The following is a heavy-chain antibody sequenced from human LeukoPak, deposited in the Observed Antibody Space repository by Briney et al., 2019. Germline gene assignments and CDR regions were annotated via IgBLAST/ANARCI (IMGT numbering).Heavy chain of an antibody. Sequence: GGSLRLSCAASGFTFSSYSMNWVRQAPGKGLEWVAFIWYDGSNKYYADSVKGRFTISRDNSKNTLYLQMNSLRAEDTAVYYCAKDSGGNQFSYYMDVWSKGTTVTVSS. J-gene: IGHJ6*03. CDR2: IWYDGSNK. CDR3: AKDSGGNQFSYYMDV. V-gene: IGHV3-30*02. CDR1: GFTFSSYS. D-gene: IGHD4-23*01.